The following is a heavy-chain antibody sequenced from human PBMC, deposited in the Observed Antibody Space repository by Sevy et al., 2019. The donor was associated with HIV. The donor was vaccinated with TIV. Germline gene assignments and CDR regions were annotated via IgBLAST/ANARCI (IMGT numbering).Heavy chain of an antibody. D-gene: IGHD3-16*01. V-gene: IGHV3-7*01. Sequence: GGSLRLSCAASGFTVSSSYMTWVRQPPGKGLEWVANINQDGSEENYVDSVKGRFTIFRDNAKNSLFLQMNSLRAEDTAVYYCARTGSYADTYYYYYAMDVWGPGTTVTVSS. J-gene: IGHJ6*02. CDR2: INQDGSEE. CDR3: ARTGSYADTYYYYYAMDV. CDR1: GFTVSSSY.